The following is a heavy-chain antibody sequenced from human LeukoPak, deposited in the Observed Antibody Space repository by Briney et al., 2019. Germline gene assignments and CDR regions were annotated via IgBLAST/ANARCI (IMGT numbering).Heavy chain of an antibody. CDR1: GFTVSTNY. J-gene: IGHJ4*02. Sequence: GGSLRLSCAASGFTVSTNYMTWVRQAPGKGLEWVAVIYTDGDTYYAESVEGRFTISRQNSKNTLYLQMNSLRSDDTAIYYCSRDRPGGGKLDFDYWGQGTLVTFSS. D-gene: IGHD1-1*01. CDR2: IYTDGDT. V-gene: IGHV3-53*04. CDR3: SRDRPGGGKLDFDY.